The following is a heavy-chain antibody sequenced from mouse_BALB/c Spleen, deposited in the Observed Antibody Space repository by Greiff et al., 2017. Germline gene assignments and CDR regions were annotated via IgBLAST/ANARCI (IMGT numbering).Heavy chain of an antibody. Sequence: VQLQQSAAELARPGASVKMSCKASGYTFTSYTMHWVKQRPGQGLEWIGYINPSSGYTEYNQKFKDKTTLTADKSSSTAYMQLSSLTSEDSAVYYCAREYDYERYFDDWGQGTTLTVSS. CDR1: GYTFTSYT. CDR2: INPSSGYT. V-gene: IGHV1-4*02. CDR3: AREYDYERYFDD. D-gene: IGHD2-4*01. J-gene: IGHJ2*01.